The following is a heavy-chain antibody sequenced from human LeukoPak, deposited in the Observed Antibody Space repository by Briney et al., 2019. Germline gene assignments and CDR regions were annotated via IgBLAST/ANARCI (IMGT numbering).Heavy chain of an antibody. V-gene: IGHV3-53*01. CDR1: GFTVSSNY. D-gene: IGHD2-2*01. CDR2: IYSGGST. J-gene: IGHJ4*02. Sequence: PGGSLRLSCAASGFTVSSNYMSWVRQAPGKGLEWVSVIYSGGSTYYADSVKGRFTISRDNSKNTLYLQMNSLRAEDTAVYYCARVFRYCSSTSCYPYYFDYWGQGTLVTVSS. CDR3: ARVFRYCSSTSCYPYYFDY.